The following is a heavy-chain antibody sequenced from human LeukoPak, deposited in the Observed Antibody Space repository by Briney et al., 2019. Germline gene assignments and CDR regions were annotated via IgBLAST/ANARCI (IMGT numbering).Heavy chain of an antibody. Sequence: GGSLRLSCAASGFTFSSYEMNWVRQAPGKGLEWVSYISSSGSTIYYTDSVKGRFTISRDNAKNSLYLQMNSLRAEDTAVYYCAGDSFYRPHDYWGQGTLVTVSS. CDR1: GFTFSSYE. J-gene: IGHJ4*02. CDR3: AGDSFYRPHDY. V-gene: IGHV3-48*03. CDR2: ISSSGSTI.